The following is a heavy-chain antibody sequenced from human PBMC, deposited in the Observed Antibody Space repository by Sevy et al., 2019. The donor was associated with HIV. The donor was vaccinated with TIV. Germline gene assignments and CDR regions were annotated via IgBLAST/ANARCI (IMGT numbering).Heavy chain of an antibody. CDR2: ISGSGSTI. J-gene: IGHJ4*02. CDR1: GFTFSDYY. CDR3: ARDWDDYGDYDY. Sequence: GGSLRLSCAASGFTFSDYYMSWIRQAPGKGLEWVSYISGSGSTIYYADSVTGGFTISRDNAKNSLYLQMNSLRAEDTAVYYCARDWDDYGDYDYWGQGTLVTVSS. V-gene: IGHV3-11*01. D-gene: IGHD4-17*01.